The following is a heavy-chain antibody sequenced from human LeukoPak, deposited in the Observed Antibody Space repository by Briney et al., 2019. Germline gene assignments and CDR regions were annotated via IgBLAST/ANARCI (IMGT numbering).Heavy chain of an antibody. J-gene: IGHJ4*02. CDR1: GGSISSYY. CDR2: IYYSGST. D-gene: IGHD6-19*01. V-gene: IGHV4-59*08. Sequence: SETLSLTCTVSGGSISSYYWSWIRQPPGKGLEWIGYIYYSGSTNYNPSLKSRVTISIDTSKNQFSLKLSSVTAADTAVYYCARLVSGVGYFDYWGQGTLVTVSS. CDR3: ARLVSGVGYFDY.